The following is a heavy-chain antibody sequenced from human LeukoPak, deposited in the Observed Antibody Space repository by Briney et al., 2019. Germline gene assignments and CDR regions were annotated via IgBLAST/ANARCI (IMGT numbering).Heavy chain of an antibody. CDR1: GGSISSSSYY. D-gene: IGHD1-26*01. CDR3: AREVVGATFD. J-gene: IGHJ4*02. Sequence: PSETLSLTCTVSGGSISSSSYYWGWIRQPPGKGLEWIGSIYHSGSTYYSPSLKSRVTISVDTSKNQFSLRLSSVTAADTAVYYCAREVVGATFDWGQGTLVTVSS. V-gene: IGHV4-39*07. CDR2: IYHSGST.